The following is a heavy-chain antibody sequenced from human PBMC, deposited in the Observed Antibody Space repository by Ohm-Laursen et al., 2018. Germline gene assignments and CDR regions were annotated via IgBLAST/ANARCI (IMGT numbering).Heavy chain of an antibody. J-gene: IGHJ4*02. CDR3: ARDPIDNNGYNPDY. V-gene: IGHV3-74*01. CDR1: GFTFSNYW. CDR2: ISTDGSTT. Sequence: SLRLSCAASGFTFSNYWMHWVRQAPGKGLVWVSRISTDGSTTTYADSVKGRFTISRDNAKNSVYLQMNSLRAEDTAIYYCARDPIDNNGYNPDYWGQGTLVTVPS. D-gene: IGHD1-14*01.